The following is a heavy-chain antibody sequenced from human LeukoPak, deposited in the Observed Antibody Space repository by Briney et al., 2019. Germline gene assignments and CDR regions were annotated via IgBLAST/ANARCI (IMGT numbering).Heavy chain of an antibody. CDR2: IYYSGNT. D-gene: IGHD4-23*01. V-gene: IGHV4-39*01. CDR3: ARRVDYGGLYYFDY. Sequence: SETLSLTCTISGGSISSISYYWGWIRQPPGKGLEWIGSIYYSGNTYYNPSLKSRVTISVDTSKNQFSLRLSSVTAADTAVYYCARRVDYGGLYYFDYWGQGTLVTVSS. CDR1: GGSISSISYY. J-gene: IGHJ4*02.